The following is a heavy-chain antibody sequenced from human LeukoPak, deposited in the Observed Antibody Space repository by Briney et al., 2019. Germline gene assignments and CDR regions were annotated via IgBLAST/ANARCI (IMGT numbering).Heavy chain of an antibody. CDR2: IIPIFGTA. CDR1: GGTFSSYA. V-gene: IGHV1-69*13. CDR3: ARGGPYNWNDYDAFDI. J-gene: IGHJ3*02. D-gene: IGHD1-1*01. Sequence: ASVEVSCKASGGTFSSYAISWVRQAPGQGLEWMGGIIPIFGTANYAQKFQGRVTITADESTSTAYMELSSLRSEDTAVYYCARGGPYNWNDYDAFDIWGQGTMVTVSS.